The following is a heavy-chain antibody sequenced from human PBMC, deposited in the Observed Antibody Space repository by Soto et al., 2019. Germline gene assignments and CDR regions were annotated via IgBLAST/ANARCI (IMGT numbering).Heavy chain of an antibody. CDR3: ARDLAPAGSNWFDP. V-gene: IGHV4-59*01. CDR2: IYYTGST. Sequence: SSETLSLTCTVSGSSISSYYWSWIRQPPGKGLEWIGYIYYTGSTNYNPSLKSRVTISLDTSKNQFSLKLSSVTAADTAVYYCARDLAPAGSNWFDPWGQGTLVTVSS. J-gene: IGHJ5*02. D-gene: IGHD6-13*01. CDR1: GSSISSYY.